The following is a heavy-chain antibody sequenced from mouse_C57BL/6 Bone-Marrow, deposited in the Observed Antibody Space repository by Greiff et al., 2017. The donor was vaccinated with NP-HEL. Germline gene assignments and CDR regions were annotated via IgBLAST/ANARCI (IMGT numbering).Heavy chain of an antibody. CDR2: IDPENGDT. Sequence: VQLQQSGAELVRPGASVKLSCTASGFNIKDDYMHWVKQRPEQGLEWIGWIDPENGDTEYASKFQGKATITADTSSNTAYLQLSSLTSEDTAVYYCTLYYDDDRAFAYWGQGTLVTVSA. V-gene: IGHV14-4*01. D-gene: IGHD2-4*01. J-gene: IGHJ3*01. CDR3: TLYYDDDRAFAY. CDR1: GFNIKDDY.